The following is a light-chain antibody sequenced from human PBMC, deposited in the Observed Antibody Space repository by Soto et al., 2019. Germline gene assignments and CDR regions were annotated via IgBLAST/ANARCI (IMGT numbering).Light chain of an antibody. CDR1: SSDVGGYNY. Sequence: QSALTQPPSASGSHGQSVTISCTGTSSDVGGYNYVSWYQQHPGKAPKLMIYEVSKRPSGVPYRFSGSKSGNTASLTVSGLQAEDEADYYCSSYAGSNNVLFGGGTKLTVL. V-gene: IGLV2-8*01. J-gene: IGLJ2*01. CDR2: EVS. CDR3: SSYAGSNNVL.